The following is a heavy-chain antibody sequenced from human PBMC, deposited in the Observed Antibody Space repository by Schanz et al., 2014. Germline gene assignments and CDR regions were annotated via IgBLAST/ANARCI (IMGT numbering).Heavy chain of an antibody. CDR2: IIPILDKT. CDR1: GGTFSSST. D-gene: IGHD6-13*01. Sequence: QVQLVQSGAEVKKPGSSVKVSCKASGGTFSSSTLTWVRQAPGQGLEWMGRIIPILDKTNYAQKFQGRVTMTADKSTSTVYMELSSLRSEDTAVYYCARDGEAAAGCDSWGQGTLVTVSS. J-gene: IGHJ4*02. V-gene: IGHV1-69*08. CDR3: ARDGEAAAGCDS.